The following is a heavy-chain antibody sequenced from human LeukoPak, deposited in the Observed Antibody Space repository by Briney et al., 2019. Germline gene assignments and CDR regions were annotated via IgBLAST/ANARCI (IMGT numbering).Heavy chain of an antibody. J-gene: IGHJ4*02. D-gene: IGHD3-10*01. CDR1: GFTFDDYG. CDR2: ISYDGSNK. V-gene: IGHV3-30*03. Sequence: GGSLRLSCAASGFTFDDYGMSWVRQAPGKGLEWVAVISYDGSNKYYADSVKGRFTISRDNSKNTLYLQMNSLRAEDTAVYYRARPSGGSDVLLWFGELGYWGQGTLVTVSS. CDR3: ARPSGGSDVLLWFGELGY.